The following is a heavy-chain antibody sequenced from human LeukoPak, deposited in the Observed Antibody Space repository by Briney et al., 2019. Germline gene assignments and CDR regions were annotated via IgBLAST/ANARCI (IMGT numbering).Heavy chain of an antibody. J-gene: IGHJ5*02. CDR2: IYYSGST. Sequence: PSETLSLTSTVSGGSISSGGYYWSWIRQHPGKGLEWIGYIYYSGSTYYNPSLKSRVTISVDTSKNQFSLKLSSVTAADTAVYYCAKGSYSGYPNNWFDPWGQGTLVTVSS. D-gene: IGHD5-12*01. V-gene: IGHV4-31*03. CDR1: GGSISSGGYY. CDR3: AKGSYSGYPNNWFDP.